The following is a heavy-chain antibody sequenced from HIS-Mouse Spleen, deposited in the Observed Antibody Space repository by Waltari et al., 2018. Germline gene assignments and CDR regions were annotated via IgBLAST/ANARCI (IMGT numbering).Heavy chain of an antibody. Sequence: QLQLQESGSGLVKPSGTLSLTCPVPGGSISSSRSYWGWIRQPPGKGLEWIGSIYYSGSTYYNPSIKSRVTISVDTSKTQFSLKLSSVTAADTAVYYCAREIPYSSSWYDWYFDLWGRGTLVTVSS. J-gene: IGHJ2*01. CDR3: AREIPYSSSWYDWYFDL. CDR2: IYYSGST. D-gene: IGHD6-13*01. CDR1: GGSISSSRSY. V-gene: IGHV4-39*07.